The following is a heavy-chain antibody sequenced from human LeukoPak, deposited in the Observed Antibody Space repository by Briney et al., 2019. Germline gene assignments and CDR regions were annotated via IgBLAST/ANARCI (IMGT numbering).Heavy chain of an antibody. Sequence: QPGRSLRLSCAASGFTFGSYGMHWVRQAPGKGLEWVAVISFDGRNKYFGDFVKGRFSISRDNSKNTLSLQMNSLRPEDTAVYYCVKDGHSVTIFDYWGRGTLVTVSS. CDR2: ISFDGRNK. CDR1: GFTFGSYG. D-gene: IGHD4-17*01. V-gene: IGHV3-30*18. CDR3: VKDGHSVTIFDY. J-gene: IGHJ4*02.